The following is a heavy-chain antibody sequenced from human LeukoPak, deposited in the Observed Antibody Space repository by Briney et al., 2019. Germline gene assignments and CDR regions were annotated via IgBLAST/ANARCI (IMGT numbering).Heavy chain of an antibody. CDR1: GYSFTAYY. V-gene: IGHV1-2*02. CDR2: INPNSGGT. CDR3: ARVVGIPGIAVAGWSQGTFDP. D-gene: IGHD6-19*01. Sequence: ASVKVSCKTSGYSFTAYYMHWVRQAPGQGLEWMGWINPNSGGTNYAQKFQGRVTMTRDTSISTAYMELSRLRSDDTAVYYCARVVGIPGIAVAGWSQGTFDPWGQGTLVTVSS. J-gene: IGHJ5*02.